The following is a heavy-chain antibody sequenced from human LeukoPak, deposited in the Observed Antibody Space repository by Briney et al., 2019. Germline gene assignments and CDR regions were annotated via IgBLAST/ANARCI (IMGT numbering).Heavy chain of an antibody. Sequence: ASVKVSCKASGYTFTSYTMHWVRQAPGQRLEWMGWINTGNGNTKYSQEFQGRVTITRDTSASTAYMELSSLRSEDMAVYYCARSPSGYSGYDPVYYWGQGTLVTVSS. V-gene: IGHV1-3*03. J-gene: IGHJ4*02. D-gene: IGHD5-12*01. CDR3: ARSPSGYSGYDPVYY. CDR2: INTGNGNT. CDR1: GYTFTSYT.